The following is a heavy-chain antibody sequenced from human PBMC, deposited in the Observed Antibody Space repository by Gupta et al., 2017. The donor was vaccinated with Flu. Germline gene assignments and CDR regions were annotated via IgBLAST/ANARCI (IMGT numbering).Heavy chain of an antibody. CDR1: GFTFSSYG. V-gene: IGHV3-30*18. J-gene: IGHJ5*02. D-gene: IGHD6-6*01. CDR2: ISYDGSNK. CDR3: AKQLEYSSSFWDNWFDP. Sequence: QVQLVESGGGVVQPGRSLRLSCAASGFTFSSYGMHWVRQAPGKGLEWVAVISYDGSNKYYADSVKGRFTISRDNSKNTLYLQMNSLRAEDTAVYYCAKQLEYSSSFWDNWFDPWGQGTLVTVSS.